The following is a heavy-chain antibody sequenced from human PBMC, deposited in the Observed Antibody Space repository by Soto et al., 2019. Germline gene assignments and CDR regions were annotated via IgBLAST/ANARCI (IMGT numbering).Heavy chain of an antibody. D-gene: IGHD2-15*01. CDR3: ACSSGLVVVAATTTAY. J-gene: IGHJ4*02. V-gene: IGHV4-34*01. CDR1: GGSFSGYY. CDR2: INHSGST. Sequence: QVQLQQWGAGLLKPSETLSLTCAVYGGSFSGYYWSWIRQPPGKGLEWIGEINHSGSTNYNPSLKSRVTISVDTSKNQFSLKLSSVTAADTAVYYCACSSGLVVVAATTTAYWGQGTLVTVSS.